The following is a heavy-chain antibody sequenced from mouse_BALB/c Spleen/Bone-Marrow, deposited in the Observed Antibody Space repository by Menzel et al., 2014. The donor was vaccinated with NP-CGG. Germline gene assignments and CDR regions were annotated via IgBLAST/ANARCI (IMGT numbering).Heavy chain of an antibody. Sequence: DLVKPGASVKLSCKASGYTSTSYWINWIKQRPGQGLEWIGRFAPGSGNTYYNEMFKDKATLTVDKYSSTANIQQRSKSSEDSAVYLCARARTTVITTWYFDVWREGTTVTV. V-gene: IGHV1S41*01. CDR1: GYTSTSYW. J-gene: IGHJ1*01. CDR2: FAPGSGNT. CDR3: ARARTTVITTWYFDV. D-gene: IGHD2-4*01.